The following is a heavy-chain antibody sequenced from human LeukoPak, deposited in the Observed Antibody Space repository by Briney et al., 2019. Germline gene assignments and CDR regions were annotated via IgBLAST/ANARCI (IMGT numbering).Heavy chain of an antibody. CDR2: IYYSGST. CDR3: ARDVEDYGDYDQETIGPFDP. CDR1: GGSISSYY. Sequence: SSETLSLTCTVSGGSISSYYWSWIRQPPGKGLEWIGYIYYSGSTNYNPSLKSRVTISVDTSKNQFSLKLSSVTAADTAVYYCARDVEDYGDYDQETIGPFDPWGQGTLVTVSS. D-gene: IGHD4-17*01. J-gene: IGHJ5*02. V-gene: IGHV4-59*01.